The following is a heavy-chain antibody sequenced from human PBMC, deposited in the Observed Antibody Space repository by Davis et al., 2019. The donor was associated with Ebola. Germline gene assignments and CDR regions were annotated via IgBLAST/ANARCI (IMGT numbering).Heavy chain of an antibody. V-gene: IGHV4-34*01. J-gene: IGHJ6*04. CDR3: ARAGGLGTYGMDV. D-gene: IGHD1-7*01. CDR2: INHSGST. CDR1: GGSFSGYY. Sequence: MPSETLSLTCAVYGGSFSGYYWSWIRQPPGKGLEWIGEINHSGSTNYNPSLKSRVTISVDTSKNQFSLKLSSVTAADTAVYYCARAGGLGTYGMDVWGKGTTVSVSS.